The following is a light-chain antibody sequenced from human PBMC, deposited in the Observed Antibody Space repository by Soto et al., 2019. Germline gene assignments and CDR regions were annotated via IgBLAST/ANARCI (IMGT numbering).Light chain of an antibody. CDR3: QHYYGPPLT. J-gene: IGKJ3*01. Sequence: EIVLTQSPGTLSLSPGERATLSCRASQSVNSRFLAWYQQKPGQAPSLLLYGVSSRATGIPDRLSGSVYGTDFTHIISRLEPEDFGVYYGQHYYGPPLTFGPGTRVDIK. CDR1: QSVNSRF. CDR2: GVS. V-gene: IGKV3-20*01.